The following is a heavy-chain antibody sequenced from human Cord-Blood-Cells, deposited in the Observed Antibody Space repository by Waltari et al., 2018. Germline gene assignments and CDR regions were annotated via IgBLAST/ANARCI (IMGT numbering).Heavy chain of an antibody. Sequence: QVQLVQAGAVVMTPAASVKVSCKASGYTFTGYHMPRVRQAPGQGLEWMGWINPNSGGTNYAQKFQGWVTMTRDTSISTAYMELSRLRSDDTAVYYCARDQGDLDAFDIWGQGTMVTVSS. V-gene: IGHV1-2*04. D-gene: IGHD3-16*01. CDR2: INPNSGGT. CDR1: GYTFTGYH. J-gene: IGHJ3*02. CDR3: ARDQGDLDAFDI.